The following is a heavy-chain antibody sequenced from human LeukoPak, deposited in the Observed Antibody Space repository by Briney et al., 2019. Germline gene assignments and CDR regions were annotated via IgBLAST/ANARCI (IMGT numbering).Heavy chain of an antibody. Sequence: PGGSLRLSCAASGLTFSDYAMSWVRQAPGLGLEWVSGISGSAQRTYYADSVKGRFTISRDNSKNTVYLQMNSLRAEDTAVYYCAKTTTGYSSGRFPGWPVDYWGQGTLVTVSS. CDR2: ISGSAQRT. CDR1: GLTFSDYA. J-gene: IGHJ4*02. CDR3: AKTTTGYSSGRFPGWPVDY. D-gene: IGHD6-19*01. V-gene: IGHV3-23*01.